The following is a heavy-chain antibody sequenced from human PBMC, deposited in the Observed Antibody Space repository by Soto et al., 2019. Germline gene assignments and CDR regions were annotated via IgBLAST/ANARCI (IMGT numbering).Heavy chain of an antibody. CDR3: VREGEMPYYYYGSDV. D-gene: IGHD3-16*01. CDR2: ISGYDGHT. V-gene: IGHV1-18*01. Sequence: QVQLVQSGAEVRKPGASVKVSCKASGYTFTTYGISWVQQAPGQGLERMGWISGYDGHTKYAQNFQGRIIMTTDTSTSTVYIDLRSLRSDDTAVYYWVREGEMPYYYYGSDVWCQGTTVTVSS. J-gene: IGHJ6*02. CDR1: GYTFTTYG.